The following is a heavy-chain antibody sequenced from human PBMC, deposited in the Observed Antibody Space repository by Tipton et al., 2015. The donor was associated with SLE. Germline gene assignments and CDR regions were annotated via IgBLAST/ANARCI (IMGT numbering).Heavy chain of an antibody. D-gene: IGHD1-26*01. V-gene: IGHV3-53*05. CDR2: IYSGGST. CDR1: GLTVSSNY. J-gene: IGHJ3*02. CDR3: ARVRELEYAFDI. Sequence: SLRLSCAASGLTVSSNYMSWVRQAPGKGLEWVSVIYSGGSTYYADSVKGRFTISRDNSKNTLYLQMNSLRAEDTAVYHCARVRELEYAFDIWGQGTMVTVSS.